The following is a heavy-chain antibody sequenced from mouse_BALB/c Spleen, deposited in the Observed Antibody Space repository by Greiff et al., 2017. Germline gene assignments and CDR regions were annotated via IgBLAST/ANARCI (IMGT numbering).Heavy chain of an antibody. CDR3: ARDERLRRYAMDY. J-gene: IGHJ4*01. CDR1: GFSLTSYG. D-gene: IGHD2-4*01. Sequence: VKLQESGPGLVAPSQSLSITCTVSGFSLTSYGVHWVRQPPGKGLEWLGVIWAGGSTNYNSALMSRLSISKDNSKSQVFLKMNSLQTDDTAMYYCARDERLRRYAMDYWGQGTSVTVSS. V-gene: IGHV2-9*02. CDR2: IWAGGST.